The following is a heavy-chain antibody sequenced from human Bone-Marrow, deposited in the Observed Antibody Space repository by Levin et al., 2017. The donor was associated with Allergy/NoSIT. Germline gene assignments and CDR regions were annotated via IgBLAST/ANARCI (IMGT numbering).Heavy chain of an antibody. D-gene: IGHD4-17*01. CDR3: AHISAPRHYGDYAEAAIPPGPDGAFDI. J-gene: IGHJ3*02. V-gene: IGHV2-5*01. Sequence: ASGPTLVKPTQTLTLTCTFSGFSLSTSGVGVGWIRQPPGKALEWLALIYWNDDKRYSPSLKSRLTITKDTSKNQVVLTMTNMDPVDTATYYCAHISAPRHYGDYAEAAIPPGPDGAFDIWGQGTMVTVSS. CDR1: GFSLSTSGVG. CDR2: IYWNDDK.